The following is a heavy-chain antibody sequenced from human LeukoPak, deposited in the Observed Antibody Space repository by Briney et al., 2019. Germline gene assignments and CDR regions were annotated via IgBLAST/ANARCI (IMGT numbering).Heavy chain of an antibody. CDR1: GGSISSYY. CDR3: ARNDFWSGYYGFDY. CDR2: IYYSGST. Sequence: SETLSLTCTVSGGSISSYYWSWIRQPPGKGLEWIGYIYYSGSTNYNPSLKSRVTISVDTSKNQFSLKLSSVTAADTAVYYCARNDFWSGYYGFDYWGQGTLVTVSS. V-gene: IGHV4-59*01. D-gene: IGHD3-3*01. J-gene: IGHJ4*02.